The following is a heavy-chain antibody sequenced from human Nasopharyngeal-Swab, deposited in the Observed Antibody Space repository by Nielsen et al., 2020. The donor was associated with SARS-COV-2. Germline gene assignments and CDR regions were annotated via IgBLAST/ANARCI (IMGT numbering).Heavy chain of an antibody. Sequence: GESLKISCAASGFTVSSNYMNWVRQAPGKGLEWVSYISSSGSTRYYADSVKGRFTISRDNAKNSLYLQMNSLRAEDTAVYYCASARPTLDVWGQGTTVTVSS. J-gene: IGHJ6*02. CDR1: GFTVSSNY. CDR3: ASARPTLDV. V-gene: IGHV3-48*03. CDR2: ISSSGSTR.